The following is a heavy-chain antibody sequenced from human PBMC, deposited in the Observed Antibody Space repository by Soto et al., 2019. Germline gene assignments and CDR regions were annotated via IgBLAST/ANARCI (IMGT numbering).Heavy chain of an antibody. CDR3: ARDNGIAGSFDP. CDR2: ISISSRTI. J-gene: IGHJ5*02. Sequence: WSLRLSCAASGFTFRSYSMNWVRQAPGKGLEWVSYISISSRTIYYADSVKGRFTISRDDAKNSLYLQMNSLRDEDTSVYYCARDNGIAGSFDPWGQGTMVTVYS. CDR1: GFTFRSYS. V-gene: IGHV3-48*02. D-gene: IGHD6-13*01.